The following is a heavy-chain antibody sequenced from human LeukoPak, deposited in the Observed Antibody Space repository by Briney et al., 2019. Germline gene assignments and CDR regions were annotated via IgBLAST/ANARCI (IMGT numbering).Heavy chain of an antibody. CDR1: GGSISSGGYY. V-gene: IGHV4-31*03. CDR3: ARDVSYHDSSGYSGSWFDP. J-gene: IGHJ5*02. Sequence: PSQTLSLTCTVSGGSISSGGYYWSWIRQHPGKGLEWIGYIYYSGSTYYNPSLKSRVTISVDTSKNQFSLKLSSVTAADTAVYYCARDVSYHDSSGYSGSWFDPWAREPWSPSPQ. D-gene: IGHD3-22*01. CDR2: IYYSGST.